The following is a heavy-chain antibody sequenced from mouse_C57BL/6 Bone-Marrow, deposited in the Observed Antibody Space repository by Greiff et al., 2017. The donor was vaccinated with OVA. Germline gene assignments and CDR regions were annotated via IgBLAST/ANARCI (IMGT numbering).Heavy chain of an antibody. J-gene: IGHJ2*01. CDR2: IRSKSNNYAT. Sequence: EVKLVESGGGLVQPKGSLKLSCAASGFSFNTYAMNWVRQAPGKGLEWVARIRSKSNNYATYYADSVKDRFTISRDDSESMLYLQMNNLKTEDTAMYYCVRHGGVTGFDYWGQGTTLTVSS. CDR3: VRHGGVTGFDY. D-gene: IGHD2-2*01. V-gene: IGHV10-1*01. CDR1: GFSFNTYA.